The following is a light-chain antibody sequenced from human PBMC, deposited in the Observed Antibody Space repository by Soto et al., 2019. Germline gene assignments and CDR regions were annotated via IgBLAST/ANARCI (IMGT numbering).Light chain of an antibody. V-gene: IGKV1-5*01. CDR2: HAS. CDR3: QQYNTYVS. Sequence: DIQMTQSPSTLSASVGDRVTITCRASQSISTWLAWYQQKPGKAPKILIYHASNLESGVPSRFRGSGSGTEFTLTISRLQPDVFATYYCQQYNTYVSFGQGTKVEIK. J-gene: IGKJ1*01. CDR1: QSISTW.